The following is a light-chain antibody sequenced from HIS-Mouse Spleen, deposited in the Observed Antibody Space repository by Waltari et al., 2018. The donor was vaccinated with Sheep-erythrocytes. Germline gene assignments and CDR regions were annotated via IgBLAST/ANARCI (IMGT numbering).Light chain of an antibody. V-gene: IGKV3-15*01. J-gene: IGKJ1*01. CDR1: QSVSSN. Sequence: EIVMTQSPATLSVSPGERATLSCRASQSVSSNLAWYQPKPGQAPRLLIYGASTRATGIPARFSGSGSWTEFTLTISSMQSEDFAVYYCQQYNNWPRTFGQGTKVEIK. CDR3: QQYNNWPRT. CDR2: GAS.